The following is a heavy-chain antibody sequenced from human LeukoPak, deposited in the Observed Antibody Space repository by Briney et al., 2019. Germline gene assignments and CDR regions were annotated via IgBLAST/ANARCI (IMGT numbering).Heavy chain of an antibody. D-gene: IGHD6-19*01. CDR1: GGSISSYY. V-gene: IGHV4-59*08. Sequence: KPSETLSLTCTVSGGSISSYYWSWIRQPPGKGLEWIGDIYYSGSTNYNPSLKSRVTISVDTSKNQFSLKLSSVTAADTAVYYCARSPGIAVAGHYNWFDPWGQGTLVTVSS. CDR2: IYYSGST. J-gene: IGHJ5*02. CDR3: ARSPGIAVAGHYNWFDP.